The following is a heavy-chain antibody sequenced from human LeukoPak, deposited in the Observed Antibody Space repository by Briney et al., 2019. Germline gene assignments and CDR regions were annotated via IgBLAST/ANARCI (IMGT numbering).Heavy chain of an antibody. CDR3: ARGQGS. Sequence: PGGSLRLSCAASGLTFSSYNMNWVRQAPGKGLEWVSVIYISGSTYYADSVKGRFTISRDNSKNTLYLQLNSLRAEDTAVYYCARGQGSWGQGTLVTVSS. CDR1: GLTFSSYN. J-gene: IGHJ5*02. CDR2: IYISGST. V-gene: IGHV3-66*01.